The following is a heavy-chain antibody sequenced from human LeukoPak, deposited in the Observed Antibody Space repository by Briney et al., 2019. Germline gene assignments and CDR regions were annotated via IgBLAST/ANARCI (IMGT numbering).Heavy chain of an antibody. Sequence: GGSLRLSCAASGFTFTTYWMSWVRQAPGKGLEWVANLNLDGSEKYYVDSVKGRFTISRDNAKNSLYLQMNSLRAEDTAVYYCARDYYAIFDYWGQGILVTVSS. CDR2: LNLDGSEK. J-gene: IGHJ4*02. V-gene: IGHV3-7*01. CDR1: GFTFTTYW. CDR3: ARDYYAIFDY. D-gene: IGHD3-10*01.